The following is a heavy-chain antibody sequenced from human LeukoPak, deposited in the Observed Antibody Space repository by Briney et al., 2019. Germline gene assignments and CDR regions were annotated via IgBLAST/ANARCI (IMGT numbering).Heavy chain of an antibody. J-gene: IGHJ4*02. CDR2: IWYDGSKK. D-gene: IGHD2-2*02. V-gene: IGHV3-30*02. CDR1: GFTFSSYG. Sequence: GGSLRLSCAASGFTFSSYGMHWVRQAPGKGLEWEWVAFIWYDGSKKYYADSVKGRFTISRDNSKNTLYLQMNSLRAEDTAVYYCAKDRHRLPVVIDYWGQGTLVTVSS. CDR3: AKDRHRLPVVIDY.